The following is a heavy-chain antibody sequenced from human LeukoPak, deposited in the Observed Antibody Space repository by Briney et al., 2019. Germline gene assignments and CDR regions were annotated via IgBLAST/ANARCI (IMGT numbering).Heavy chain of an antibody. CDR1: GYTFTSYG. CDR2: ISAYNGNT. J-gene: IGHJ4*02. V-gene: IGHV1-18*04. Sequence: ASVKVSCKASGYTFTSYGISWVRQAPGQGLEWMGWISAYNGNTNYAQTLQGRVTMTTDTSTSTAYMELRSLRSDDTAVYYCARTITVPAAAEFDYWGQGTLVTVSS. CDR3: ARTITVPAAAEFDY. D-gene: IGHD2-2*01.